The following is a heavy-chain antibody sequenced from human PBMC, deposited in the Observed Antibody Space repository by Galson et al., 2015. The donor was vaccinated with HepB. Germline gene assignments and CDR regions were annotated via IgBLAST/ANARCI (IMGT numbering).Heavy chain of an antibody. Sequence: SLRLSCAASGFTFSNYGMHWVRQAPGKGLEWVAVISYDGSNEDYADSVKGRFTISRDNSKNTLYLQMNSLRAEDTAVYYCARGRAAAGTGAFDYWGQGTLVTVSS. CDR2: ISYDGSNE. V-gene: IGHV3-30*03. D-gene: IGHD6-13*01. CDR1: GFTFSNYG. CDR3: ARGRAAAGTGAFDY. J-gene: IGHJ4*02.